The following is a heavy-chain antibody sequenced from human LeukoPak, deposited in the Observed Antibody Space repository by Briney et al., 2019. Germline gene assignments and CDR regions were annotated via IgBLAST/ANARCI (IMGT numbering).Heavy chain of an antibody. J-gene: IGHJ6*02. V-gene: IGHV3-33*01. CDR3: ASDANFGMDV. CDR1: GFTFSSYG. CDR2: IWYDGSNK. Sequence: GGSLRLSCAASGFTFSSYGMHWVRQAPGQGLEWVAVIWYDGSNKYYADSVKGRFTISRDNSKNTLYLQMNSLRAEDTAVYYCASDANFGMDVWGQGTTVTVSS.